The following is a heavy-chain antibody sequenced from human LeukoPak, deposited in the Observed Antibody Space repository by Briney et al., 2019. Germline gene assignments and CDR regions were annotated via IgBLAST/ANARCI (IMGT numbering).Heavy chain of an antibody. CDR1: GGSISSYY. CDR3: ARDNASTGWYIDY. V-gene: IGHV4-59*01. Sequence: SETLSLTCTVSGGSISSYYWSWIRQPPGKGLEWIGYIYYSGSTNYNPSLKSRVTISVDASKNQFSLKLSSVTAADTAVYYCARDNASTGWYIDYWGQGTLVTVSS. J-gene: IGHJ4*02. D-gene: IGHD6-19*01. CDR2: IYYSGST.